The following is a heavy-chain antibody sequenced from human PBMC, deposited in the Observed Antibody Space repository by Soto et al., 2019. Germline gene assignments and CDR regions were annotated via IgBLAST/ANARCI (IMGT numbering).Heavy chain of an antibody. CDR3: ARAHNCTKGVCAYYFDY. CDR2: INHSGST. Sequence: SETLSLTCAVYGGSFSGYYWSWIRQPPGKGLEWIGEINHSGSTNYNPSLKSRVTISVDTSKNQFSLKLSSVTAADTAVYYCARAHNCTKGVCAYYFDYWGQGTLVTVSS. V-gene: IGHV4-34*01. CDR1: GGSFSGYY. D-gene: IGHD2-8*01. J-gene: IGHJ4*02.